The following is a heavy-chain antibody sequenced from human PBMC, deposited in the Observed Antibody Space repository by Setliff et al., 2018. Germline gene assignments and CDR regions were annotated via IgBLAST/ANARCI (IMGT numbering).Heavy chain of an antibody. CDR2: MNPNSGNT. Sequence: ASVKVSCKASGYTFTSYDINWVRQATGQGLEWMGWMNPNSGNTGYAQKFQGRVTMTRNTSISTAYMDLSSLRFGDTAVHYCARAQSWSGGPYYFDNWGQGTLVTVSS. CDR1: GYTFTSYD. CDR3: ARAQSWSGGPYYFDN. D-gene: IGHD3-3*01. V-gene: IGHV1-8*02. J-gene: IGHJ4*02.